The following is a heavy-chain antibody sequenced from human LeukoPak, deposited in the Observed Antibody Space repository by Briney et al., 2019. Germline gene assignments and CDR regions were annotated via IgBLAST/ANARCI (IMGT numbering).Heavy chain of an antibody. V-gene: IGHV3-74*01. CDR3: ARGYYYDSSGSVAPFDY. J-gene: IGHJ4*02. CDR2: INSDGTST. Sequence: GGSLRLSCAASGFTFSSYWMHWVRQAPGKGLVWVSRINSDGTSTSYADSVKGRFTISRDNAKNTLYLQMNSLRAEDTAVYYCARGYYYDSSGSVAPFDYWGQGTLVTVSS. D-gene: IGHD3-22*01. CDR1: GFTFSSYW.